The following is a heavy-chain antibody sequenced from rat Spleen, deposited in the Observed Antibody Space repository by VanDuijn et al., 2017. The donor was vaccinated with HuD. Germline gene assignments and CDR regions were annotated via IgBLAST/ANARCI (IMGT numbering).Heavy chain of an antibody. J-gene: IGHJ1*01. V-gene: IGHV5-25*01. D-gene: IGHD1-9*01. Sequence: EVQLVESDGGLVQPGRSLKLSCVASGFNFSDYFMAWVRQAPKKGLEWVASISPRGVRTYYRDSVKGRFTVSRDNAESTLFMQMDSLRSEDTATYYCARADYGYNYWYFDFWGPGTMVTVSS. CDR2: ISPRGVRT. CDR3: ARADYGYNYWYFDF. CDR1: GFNFSDYF.